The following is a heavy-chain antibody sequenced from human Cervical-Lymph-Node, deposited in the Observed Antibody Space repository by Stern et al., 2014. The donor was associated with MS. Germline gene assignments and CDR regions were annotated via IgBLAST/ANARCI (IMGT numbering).Heavy chain of an antibody. Sequence: VQLVESGPGLVKPSQTLSLTCTVSGGSISSSGYYWSWIRQPADKGLEWIGRIHDTGSTYYNPSLKSRVPISMEPAKNPFSLKRPSVTAADTAVYYCATTRWDLFTWNWFDPWGQGTLVTVSS. CDR3: ATTRWDLFTWNWFDP. V-gene: IGHV4-61*02. D-gene: IGHD1-26*01. J-gene: IGHJ5*02. CDR1: GGSISSSGYY. CDR2: IHDTGST.